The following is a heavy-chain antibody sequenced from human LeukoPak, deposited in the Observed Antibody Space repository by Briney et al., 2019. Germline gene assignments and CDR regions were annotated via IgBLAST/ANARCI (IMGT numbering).Heavy chain of an antibody. J-gene: IGHJ3*02. D-gene: IGHD6-19*01. CDR2: IYTSGSA. Sequence: PSETLSLTYTVSGGSISSYYWSWIRQSPGKGLEWIGYIYTSGSANYNPSLKSRGTISADTSKNQLSLKLSSVPAADTAVYYCARPYRSGWYGAFDIWGQGTMVTVSS. V-gene: IGHV4-4*09. CDR1: GGSISSYY. CDR3: ARPYRSGWYGAFDI.